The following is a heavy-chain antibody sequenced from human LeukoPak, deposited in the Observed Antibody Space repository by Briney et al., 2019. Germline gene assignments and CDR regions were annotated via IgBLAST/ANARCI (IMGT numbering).Heavy chain of an antibody. V-gene: IGHV3-53*01. Sequence: GGSQRLSCAASGFTVSSNYMSWVRQAPGKWLEWVSVIYSGGSTYYADSLKGRFTISRDNSKNPLSLQMNSLRAEDTAVYYCARGGVDYYDSSGDYFWEGNYFDYWGQGTLVTVSS. CDR3: ARGGVDYYDSSGDYFWEGNYFDY. CDR2: IYSGGST. J-gene: IGHJ4*02. CDR1: GFTVSSNY. D-gene: IGHD3-22*01.